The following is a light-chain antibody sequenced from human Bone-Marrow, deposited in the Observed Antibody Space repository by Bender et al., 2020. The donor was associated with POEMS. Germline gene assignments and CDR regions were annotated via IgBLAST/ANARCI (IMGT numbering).Light chain of an antibody. CDR3: QAWDTYSVI. CDR2: QDT. V-gene: IGLV3-1*01. CDR1: DLGDKY. Sequence: SYEVTQPPSVSVSPGQTASITCSGDDLGDKYVAWYQQKPGQSPLLVIYQDTKRPSGIPERFSGSNPGNTATLTISGTQAMDEADYYCQAWDTYSVIFGGGTKLTVL. J-gene: IGLJ2*01.